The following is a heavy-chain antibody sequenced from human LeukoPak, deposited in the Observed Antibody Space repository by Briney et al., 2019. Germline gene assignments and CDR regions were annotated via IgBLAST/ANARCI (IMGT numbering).Heavy chain of an antibody. CDR3: ARANGGAFDY. J-gene: IGHJ4*02. V-gene: IGHV3-74*03. Sequence: PGGSLRLSCAASGFTFGGYWMHWVRQAPGKGPVWVARINTDGSSTAYAHSVKGRFTISRDNVKNTLYVQMSSLRADDTAFYYCARANGGAFDYWGLGTLVTVSS. CDR1: GFTFGGYW. CDR2: INTDGSST. D-gene: IGHD3-16*01.